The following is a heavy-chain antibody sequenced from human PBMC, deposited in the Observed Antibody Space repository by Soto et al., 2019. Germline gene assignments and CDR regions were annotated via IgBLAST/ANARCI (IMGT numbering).Heavy chain of an antibody. D-gene: IGHD2-21*02. CDR3: ARGGGIVVVTAPYDY. CDR2: INPSGGYT. J-gene: IGHJ4*02. CDR1: GYTFSSYY. V-gene: IGHV1-46*03. Sequence: ASVKVSCKASGYTFSSYYMNWVRQVPGQGLEWLGIINPSGGYTTYAQRFLGRVTMTSDTSTSTVHMELGSLTSEDTAVYYCARGGGIVVVTAPYDYWGQGTLVTVSS.